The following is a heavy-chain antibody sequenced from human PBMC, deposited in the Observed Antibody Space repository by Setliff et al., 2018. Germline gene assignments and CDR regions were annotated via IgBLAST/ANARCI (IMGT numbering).Heavy chain of an antibody. CDR1: GFAISSCW. D-gene: IGHD2-15*01. V-gene: IGHV3-48*04. CDR3: ARELLSSRSQGEIDY. J-gene: IGHJ4*02. Sequence: PGGSLRLSCVASGFAISSCWMSWVRQAPGKGLEWVSYISRSGSTIYYADSVKGRFTISRDNAKNSLYLQMNSLRAEDTAVYYCARELLSSRSQGEIDYWGQGTLVTVSS. CDR2: ISRSGSTI.